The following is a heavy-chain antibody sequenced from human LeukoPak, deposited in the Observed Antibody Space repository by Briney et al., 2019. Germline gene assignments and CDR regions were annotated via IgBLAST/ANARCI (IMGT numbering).Heavy chain of an antibody. J-gene: IGHJ3*02. CDR2: IYPGDSDT. CDR3: ARSRDYYDSSAHGAFDI. D-gene: IGHD3-22*01. Sequence: GESLKISCKGSGYSFTSYWIGWVRPMPGKGLEWMGIIYPGDSDTRYSPSFQGQVTISADKSISTAYLQWSSLKASDTAMYYCARSRDYYDSSAHGAFDIWGQGTMVTVSS. CDR1: GYSFTSYW. V-gene: IGHV5-51*01.